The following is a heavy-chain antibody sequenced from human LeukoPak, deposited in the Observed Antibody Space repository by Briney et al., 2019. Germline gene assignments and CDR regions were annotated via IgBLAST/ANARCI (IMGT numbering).Heavy chain of an antibody. D-gene: IGHD6-13*01. V-gene: IGHV1-69*05. CDR2: IIPIFGTA. J-gene: IGHJ6*04. Sequence: SVKVSCKASGGTFSSYAISWVRQAPGQGLEWMGGIIPIFGTANYAQKFQGRVTITTDESTSTAYMELSSLRSEDTAVYYCARCEGYSSSPFFPLDVWGKGTTVTVSS. CDR1: GGTFSSYA. CDR3: ARCEGYSSSPFFPLDV.